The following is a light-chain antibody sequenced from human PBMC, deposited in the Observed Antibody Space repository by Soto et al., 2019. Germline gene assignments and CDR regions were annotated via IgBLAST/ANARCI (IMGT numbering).Light chain of an antibody. CDR2: STN. V-gene: IGLV8-61*01. CDR1: SGSVSTSYY. J-gene: IGLJ3*02. Sequence: QAVVTQEPSFSVSPGRTVTLTCGLSSGSVSTSYYPSWYQQTPGQAPRTLIYSTNTRSSGVPDRFSGSILGNKAALTITGAQAYDESDYYCVLYMGSGIGVFGGGTKVTVL. CDR3: VLYMGSGIGV.